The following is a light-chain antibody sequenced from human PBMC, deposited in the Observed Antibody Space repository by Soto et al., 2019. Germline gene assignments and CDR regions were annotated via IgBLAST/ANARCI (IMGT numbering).Light chain of an antibody. V-gene: IGKV3-20*01. CDR1: QSVSSN. Sequence: EIVMTQSPATLSVSPGERATLSCRASQSVSSNLAWYQQKPGQAPRLLVYGASSRATGISDRFSGSGSGTDFTLTIDRLEPEDFAVYYCHQYYSSPTTFGGGTKVDIK. CDR3: HQYYSSPTT. CDR2: GAS. J-gene: IGKJ4*01.